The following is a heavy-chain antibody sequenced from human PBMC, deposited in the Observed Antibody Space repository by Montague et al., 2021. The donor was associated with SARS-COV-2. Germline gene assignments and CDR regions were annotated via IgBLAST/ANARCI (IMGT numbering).Heavy chain of an antibody. Sequence: SETLSLTCSVSGGSLKNYYWSWIRQPPGKELEWMGYIDYSGSTNYNPSLRFRLTLSVDTSSNQFSLKLNSLTSADTAVYHCARIHSSGWAYFFDYWGQGTLVSVSS. J-gene: IGHJ4*02. CDR1: GGSLKNYY. CDR3: ARIHSSGWAYFFDY. CDR2: IDYSGST. V-gene: IGHV4-59*01. D-gene: IGHD6-19*01.